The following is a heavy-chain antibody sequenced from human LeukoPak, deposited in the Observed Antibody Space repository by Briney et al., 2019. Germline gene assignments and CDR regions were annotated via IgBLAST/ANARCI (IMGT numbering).Heavy chain of an antibody. CDR3: ARELDHSSGDWFDP. V-gene: IGHV4-34*01. Sequence: PSETLSLTCAVYGGSFSGYYWSWIRQPPGKGLEWIGEINHSGSTNYNPSLKSRVTISVDTSKNQFSLKLSSVTAADTAVYYCARELDHSSGDWFDPWGQGTLVTVSS. CDR2: INHSGST. CDR1: GGSFSGYY. D-gene: IGHD2-15*01. J-gene: IGHJ5*02.